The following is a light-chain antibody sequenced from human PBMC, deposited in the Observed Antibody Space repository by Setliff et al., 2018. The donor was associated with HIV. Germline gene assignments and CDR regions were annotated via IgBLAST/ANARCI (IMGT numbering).Light chain of an antibody. J-gene: IGKJ1*01. CDR1: QSVGSR. CDR3: QQYGDSLRT. V-gene: IGKV3-20*01. CDR2: DAS. Sequence: ETVLMQSPGTLSLSPGENATLSCRASQSVGSRLAWYQQKPGRAPRLLIYDASGRAIGIPDRFSGSGSGTDFTLTIRRLEPEDFAMYYCQQYGDSLRTFGQGTKVDIK.